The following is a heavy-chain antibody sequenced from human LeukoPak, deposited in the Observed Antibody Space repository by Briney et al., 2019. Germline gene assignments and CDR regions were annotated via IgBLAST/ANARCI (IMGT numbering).Heavy chain of an antibody. V-gene: IGHV4-59*11. CDR3: TRGLGDY. Sequence: PSETLSLTCTVSGGSISSHYWSWIRQPPGKGLEWIGYIYYSGSTNYNPSLKSRVTISVDTSKNQFSLKLSSVTAADTAVYYCTRGLGDYWGQGTLVTVSS. CDR2: IYYSGST. J-gene: IGHJ4*02. D-gene: IGHD3-3*01. CDR1: GGSISSHY.